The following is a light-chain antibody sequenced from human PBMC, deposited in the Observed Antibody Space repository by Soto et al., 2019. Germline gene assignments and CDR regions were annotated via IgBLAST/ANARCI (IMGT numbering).Light chain of an antibody. J-gene: IGLJ3*02. CDR1: SSNIGAGYD. CDR3: QSYDTTLSSWV. CDR2: GNT. Sequence: QSALTQAPSVSGAPGQRVTISCTGSSSNIGAGYDVQWYQHLPGTAPKLLIHGNTNRPSGVPDRFSGSKSGTSASLAITALQAEGEGDYYCQSYDTTLSSWVFGGGTKVTAL. V-gene: IGLV1-40*01.